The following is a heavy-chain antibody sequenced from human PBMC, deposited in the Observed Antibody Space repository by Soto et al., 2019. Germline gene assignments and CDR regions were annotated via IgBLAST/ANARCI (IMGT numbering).Heavy chain of an antibody. V-gene: IGHV3-30*14. Sequence: LRLSCAASGFSFSNYAMQWVRQAPGKGLEWVAVISYDGSNKYYADSVKGRFTISRDNSKNTMYLQMDSLRAEDTAVYYCARSTIVATPSNWGQGTLVTVSS. CDR1: GFSFSNYA. D-gene: IGHD4-4*01. J-gene: IGHJ4*02. CDR3: ARSTIVATPSN. CDR2: ISYDGSNK.